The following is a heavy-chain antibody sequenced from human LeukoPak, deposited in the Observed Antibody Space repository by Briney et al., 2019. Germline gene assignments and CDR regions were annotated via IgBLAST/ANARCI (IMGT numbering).Heavy chain of an antibody. J-gene: IGHJ6*02. CDR2: IKQDGSEK. V-gene: IGHV3-7*01. CDR1: GFTFSSYW. Sequence: GGSLRLSCAASGFTFSSYWMSWVRQAPGKGLEWVANIKQDGSEKYYVDSVKGRFTMSRDNAKGSLYLQMNSLRAEDTAVYYCVKDAGVGYAMDVWGQGTTVTVAS. CDR3: VKDAGVGYAMDV. D-gene: IGHD3-10*01.